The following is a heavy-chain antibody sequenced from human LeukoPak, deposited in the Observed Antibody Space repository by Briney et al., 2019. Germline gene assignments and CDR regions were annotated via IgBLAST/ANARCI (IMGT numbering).Heavy chain of an antibody. CDR2: INPNSGGT. CDR3: ARGYPLSTTAAGTYFQH. Sequence: GASVKVSCKASGYTFSGYYMHWVRQPPGQGLEWMGWINPNSGGTNYAQKFQGRVTMTRDTSISTAYMELSRLRSDDTAVYYCARGYPLSTTAAGTYFQHWGQGTLVTVSS. D-gene: IGHD6-13*01. V-gene: IGHV1-2*02. CDR1: GYTFSGYY. J-gene: IGHJ1*01.